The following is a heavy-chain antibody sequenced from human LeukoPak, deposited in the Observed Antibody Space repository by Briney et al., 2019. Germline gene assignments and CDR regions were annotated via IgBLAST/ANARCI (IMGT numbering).Heavy chain of an antibody. D-gene: IGHD3-10*01. Sequence: NSSETLSLTCTVPGGSISSYYWSWIRQPPGKGLEWIGYIYYSGSTNYNPSLKSRVTISVDTSKNQFSLKLSSVTAADTAVYYCARAAPYGSGSYYNRPYYYYMDVWGKGTTVTVSS. CDR2: IYYSGST. CDR1: GGSISSYY. V-gene: IGHV4-59*01. CDR3: ARAAPYGSGSYYNRPYYYYMDV. J-gene: IGHJ6*03.